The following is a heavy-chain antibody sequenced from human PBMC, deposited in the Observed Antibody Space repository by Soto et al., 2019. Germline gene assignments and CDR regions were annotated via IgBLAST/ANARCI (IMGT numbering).Heavy chain of an antibody. CDR1: GYNFATYF. J-gene: IGHJ4*02. D-gene: IGHD2-15*01. CDR3: ARLNGGRDY. V-gene: IGHV5-51*01. CDR2: IYPSDSDT. Sequence: GESLKISCQASGYNFATYFIAWVRQMPGKGLEWMGMIYPSDSDTRYSPSFQGQVSISVDKSINTAFLHWSSLKASDSATYYCARLNGGRDYWGRGTPVTVSS.